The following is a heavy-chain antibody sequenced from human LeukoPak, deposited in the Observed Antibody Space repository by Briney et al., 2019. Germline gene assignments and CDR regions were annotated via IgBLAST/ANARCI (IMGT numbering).Heavy chain of an antibody. CDR2: ISSSSSYI. CDR3: ARDLTSSGWDPSDY. D-gene: IGHD6-19*01. Sequence: GGSLRLSRAASGFTFSSYSMNWVRQAPGKGLEWVSSISSSSSYIYYADSVKGRFTISSDNAKNSLYLQMNSLRAEDTAVYYCARDLTSSGWDPSDYWGQGTLVTVSS. CDR1: GFTFSSYS. V-gene: IGHV3-21*01. J-gene: IGHJ4*02.